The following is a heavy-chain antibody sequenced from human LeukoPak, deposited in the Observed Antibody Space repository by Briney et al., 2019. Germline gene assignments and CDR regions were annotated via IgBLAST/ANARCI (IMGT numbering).Heavy chain of an antibody. J-gene: IGHJ1*01. CDR1: GFTFSSYA. V-gene: IGHV3-33*08. CDR2: IWYDGSNK. Sequence: GGSLRLSCAASGFTFSSYAMHWVRQAPGKGLEWVAVIWYDGSNKYYADSVKGRFTISRDNSKNTLYLQMNSLRAEDTAVYYCARDGTYYYDSSGYYAEYFQHWGQGTLVTVSS. CDR3: ARDGTYYYDSSGYYAEYFQH. D-gene: IGHD3-22*01.